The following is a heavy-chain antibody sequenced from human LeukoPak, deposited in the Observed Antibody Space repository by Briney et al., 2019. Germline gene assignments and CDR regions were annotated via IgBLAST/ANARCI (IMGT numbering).Heavy chain of an antibody. CDR1: GFTFSSYS. V-gene: IGHV3-21*01. CDR3: AKGEGAFGGVKGY. D-gene: IGHD3-16*01. CDR2: ISSSSSYI. Sequence: GGSLRLSCAASGFTFSSYSMNWVRQAPGKGLEWVSSISSSSSYIYYADSVKGRFTISRDNAKNSLYLQMNSLRAEDTAVYYRAKGEGAFGGVKGYWGQGTLVTVSS. J-gene: IGHJ4*02.